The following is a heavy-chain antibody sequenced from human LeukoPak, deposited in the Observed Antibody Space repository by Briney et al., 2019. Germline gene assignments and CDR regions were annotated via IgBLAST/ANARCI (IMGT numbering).Heavy chain of an antibody. D-gene: IGHD4-23*01. V-gene: IGHV3-9*01. CDR3: VGSVVTPRYFDY. CDR1: GFTFDDYA. J-gene: IGHJ4*02. CDR2: ISWNSGSI. Sequence: GGSLRLSCAASGFTFDDYAMHWVRQAPGKGLEWVSGISWNSGSIGYADSVKGRFTISRDNAKNSLYLQMNSLRAEDTALYYCVGSVVTPRYFDYWGQGTLVTVSS.